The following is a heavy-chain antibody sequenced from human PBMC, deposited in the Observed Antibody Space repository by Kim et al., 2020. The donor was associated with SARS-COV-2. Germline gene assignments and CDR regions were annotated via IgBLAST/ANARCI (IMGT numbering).Heavy chain of an antibody. Sequence: SETLSLTCTVSGGSISSGGYYWSWIRQHPGKGLEWIGYIYYSGSTYYNPSLKSRVTISVDTSKNQFSLKLSSVTAADTAVYYCARDAYKGYCSSTSCPRVDGMDVWGQGTTVSVSS. CDR3: ARDAYKGYCSSTSCPRVDGMDV. D-gene: IGHD2-2*01. J-gene: IGHJ6*02. V-gene: IGHV4-31*03. CDR2: IYYSGST. CDR1: GGSISSGGYY.